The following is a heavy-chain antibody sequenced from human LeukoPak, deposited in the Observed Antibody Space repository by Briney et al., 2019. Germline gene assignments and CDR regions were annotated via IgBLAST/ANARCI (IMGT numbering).Heavy chain of an antibody. CDR2: IYYNGNT. Sequence: SETLSLTCTVSGGSVSSVDNYWSWIRQPPGKGLEWLGYIYYNGNTKYNSSLKSRVTISADTSKNQFPLKLSSVTAADTAVYYCARSKGNSWLWFDPWGQGTLVTVSS. CDR1: GGSVSSVDNY. D-gene: IGHD6-13*01. CDR3: ARSKGNSWLWFDP. J-gene: IGHJ5*02. V-gene: IGHV4-61*08.